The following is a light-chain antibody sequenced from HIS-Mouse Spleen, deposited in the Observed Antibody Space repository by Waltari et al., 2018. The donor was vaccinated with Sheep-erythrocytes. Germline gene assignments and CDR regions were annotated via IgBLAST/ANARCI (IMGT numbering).Light chain of an antibody. Sequence: DIQMTQSPSTLSASVGDRVTITCRASQSISSWLAWYQQKPVKAPKLLIYAASTLQSGVPSRFSGSGSGTDFTLTISCLQSEDFATYYCQQYYSYPYTFGQGTKLEIK. J-gene: IGKJ2*01. CDR3: QQYYSYPYT. V-gene: IGKV1-5*01. CDR1: QSISSW. CDR2: AAS.